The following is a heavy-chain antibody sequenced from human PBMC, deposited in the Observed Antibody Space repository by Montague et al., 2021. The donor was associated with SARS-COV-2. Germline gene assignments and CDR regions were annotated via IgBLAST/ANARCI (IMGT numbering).Heavy chain of an antibody. V-gene: IGHV6-1*01. D-gene: IGHD2-2*01. J-gene: IGHJ4*02. CDR1: GDSVSSNIAT. CDR3: ARIPVGSKYYFDF. CDR2: TYYRSKWYN. Sequence: CAISGDSVSSNIATWNWIRQSPSRGLEWLGRTYYRSKWYNDYAESVKSRITIDPDTSKHRLSLHLNSVTPEDTAVYYCARIPVGSKYYFDFWGQGTLVTVSS.